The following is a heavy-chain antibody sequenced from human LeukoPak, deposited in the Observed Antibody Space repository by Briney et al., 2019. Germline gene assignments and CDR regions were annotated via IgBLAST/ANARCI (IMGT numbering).Heavy chain of an antibody. V-gene: IGHV4-38-2*01. D-gene: IGHD6-13*01. J-gene: IGHJ4*02. Sequence: SETLSLTCAVSGYSISSGYYWGWIRQPPGKGLXXIGSIYHSGSTYYNPSLKSRVTISVDTSKNQFSLKLSSVTAADTAVYYCARVGYSSSWYPDYWGQGTLVTVSS. CDR3: ARVGYSSSWYPDY. CDR1: GYSISSGYY. CDR2: IYHSGST.